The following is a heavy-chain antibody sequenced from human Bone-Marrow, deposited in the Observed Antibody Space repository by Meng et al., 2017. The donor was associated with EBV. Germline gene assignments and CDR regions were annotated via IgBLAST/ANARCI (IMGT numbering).Heavy chain of an antibody. V-gene: IGHV4-4*02. CDR3: AERYSTMWGKWFDP. CDR1: GGSVSSTTW. J-gene: IGHJ5*02. Sequence: QVRLQESGPGLVXPXXXXXLTXTVSGGSVSSTTWWNWVRQPPGKGLEWIGEIHHRGDTNYNPSLKSRVAISMDKSKNQFSLKLNSVTAADTAVYYCAERYSTMWGKWFDPWGQGTLVTVSS. D-gene: IGHD2-15*01. CDR2: IHHRGDT.